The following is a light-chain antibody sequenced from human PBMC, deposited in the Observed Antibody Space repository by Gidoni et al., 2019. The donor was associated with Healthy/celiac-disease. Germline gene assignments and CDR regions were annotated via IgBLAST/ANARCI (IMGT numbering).Light chain of an antibody. V-gene: IGLV4-60*03. Sequence: VKLTCTLSSGHSSYIIAWHQQQPGKAPRYLMKLEGSGSYNKGSGVPDRFSGSSSGADRYLTISNLQSEDEADYYCETWDSNTRVFGGGTKLTVL. CDR2: LEGSGSY. J-gene: IGLJ3*02. CDR3: ETWDSNTRV. CDR1: SGHSSYI.